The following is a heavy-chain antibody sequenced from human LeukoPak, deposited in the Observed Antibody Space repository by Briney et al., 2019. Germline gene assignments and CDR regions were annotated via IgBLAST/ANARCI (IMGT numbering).Heavy chain of an antibody. CDR1: GGTFSSYA. J-gene: IGHJ4*02. V-gene: IGHV1-69*04. Sequence: ASVKVSCKASGGTFSSYAISWVRQAPGQGLEWMGRIIPILGIANYAQKFQGRVTTTADKSTSTAYMELSSLRSEDTAVYYCARVGGDGYRFDYWGQGTLVTVSS. CDR2: IIPILGIA. CDR3: ARVGGDGYRFDY. D-gene: IGHD5-24*01.